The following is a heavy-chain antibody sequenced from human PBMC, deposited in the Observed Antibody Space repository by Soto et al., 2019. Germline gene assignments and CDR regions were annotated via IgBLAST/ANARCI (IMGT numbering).Heavy chain of an antibody. CDR3: ASGVQLERREWGSGWFDP. Sequence: QLQLQESGPGLVKPSETLSLTCTVSGGSISSSSYYWGWIRQPPGKGLEWIGSIYYSGSTYYNPSLKSRVTISVDTSKNQFSLKLSSVTAADTAVYYCASGVQLERREWGSGWFDPWGQGTLVTVSS. V-gene: IGHV4-39*01. J-gene: IGHJ5*02. D-gene: IGHD1-1*01. CDR1: GGSISSSSYY. CDR2: IYYSGST.